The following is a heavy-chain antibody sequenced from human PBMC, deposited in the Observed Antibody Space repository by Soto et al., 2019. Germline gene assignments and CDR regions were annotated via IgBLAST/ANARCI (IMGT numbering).Heavy chain of an antibody. CDR1: GFTFSSYA. D-gene: IGHD6-19*01. CDR3: AREGQVAGPERAYYFDY. J-gene: IGHJ4*02. Sequence: QVQLVESGGGVVQPGRSLRLSCAASGFTFSSYAMHWVRQAPGKGLEWVAVISYDGSNKYYADSVKGRFTISRDNSKNTLYLQMNSLRAEDTAVYYCAREGQVAGPERAYYFDYWGQGTLVTVSS. V-gene: IGHV3-30-3*01. CDR2: ISYDGSNK.